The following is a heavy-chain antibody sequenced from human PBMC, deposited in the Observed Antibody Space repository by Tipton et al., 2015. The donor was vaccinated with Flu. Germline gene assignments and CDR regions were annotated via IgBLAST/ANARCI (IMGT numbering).Heavy chain of an antibody. D-gene: IGHD3-3*01. CDR3: ARSGVVGPYYYYMDV. V-gene: IGHV4-39*07. Sequence: TLSLTCTVSSGSIRSTNYFCAWIRQPPGKRLELIGSIYPSGTTYYNPSLKSRVTISVDTSKNQFFLELTSVTAADTAVYYCARSGVVGPYYYYMDVWGKGTTVTVSS. J-gene: IGHJ6*03. CDR2: IYPSGTT. CDR1: SGSIRSTNYF.